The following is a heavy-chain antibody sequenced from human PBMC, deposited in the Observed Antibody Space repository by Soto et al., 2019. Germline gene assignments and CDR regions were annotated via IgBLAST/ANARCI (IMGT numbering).Heavy chain of an antibody. V-gene: IGHV1-18*01. D-gene: IGHD6-19*01. J-gene: IGHJ3*02. CDR2: ISAYNGNT. CDR3: ARVIAVAGHDAFDI. Sequence: ASGKVSCKASGYTFTSYGISWVRQAPGQGLEWMGWISAYNGNTNYAQKLQGRVTMTTDTSTSTAYMELRSLRSVDTAVYYCARVIAVAGHDAFDIWGQGTMVTVSS. CDR1: GYTFTSYG.